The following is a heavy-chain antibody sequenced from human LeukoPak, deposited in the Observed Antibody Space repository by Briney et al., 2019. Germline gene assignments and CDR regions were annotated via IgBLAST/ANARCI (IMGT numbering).Heavy chain of an antibody. J-gene: IGHJ4*02. D-gene: IGHD2-2*01. CDR2: INHSGST. Sequence: PSETLSLTCAVYGGSFSGYYRSWIRQPPGKGLEWIGEINHSGSTNYNPSLKSRVTISVDTSKNQFSLKLSSVTAADTAVYYCARVSRDTSCFDYWGQGTLVTVSS. V-gene: IGHV4-34*01. CDR3: ARVSRDTSCFDY. CDR1: GGSFSGYY.